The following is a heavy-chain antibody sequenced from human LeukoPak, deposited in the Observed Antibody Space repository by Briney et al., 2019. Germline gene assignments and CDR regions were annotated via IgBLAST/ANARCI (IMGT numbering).Heavy chain of an antibody. D-gene: IGHD3-10*01. Sequence: GSLRLSCAASGFTFASYWMTWVRQPPGKGLEWIGYIYYSGSTNYNPSLKSRVTISVDTSKNQFSLKLSSVTAADTAVYYCARDMASAYWGQGTLVTVSS. CDR2: IYYSGST. CDR3: ARDMASAY. J-gene: IGHJ4*02. CDR1: GFTFASYW. V-gene: IGHV4-59*01.